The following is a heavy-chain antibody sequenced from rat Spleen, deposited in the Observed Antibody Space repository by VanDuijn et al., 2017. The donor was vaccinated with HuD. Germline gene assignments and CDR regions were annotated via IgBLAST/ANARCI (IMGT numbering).Heavy chain of an antibody. J-gene: IGHJ3*01. D-gene: IGHD4-4*01. CDR2: ISTGGGNT. Sequence: EVQLVESGGDLMQPGRSMNFSCAASGFTFSNYYMAWVRQAPTKGLEWVASISTGGGNTYYRDSVKGRFTISRDNAKSTLYLQMDSLRSEDTATYYCARLGNSGFGNWFAYWGQGTLVTVSS. V-gene: IGHV5-25*01. CDR1: GFTFSNYY. CDR3: ARLGNSGFGNWFAY.